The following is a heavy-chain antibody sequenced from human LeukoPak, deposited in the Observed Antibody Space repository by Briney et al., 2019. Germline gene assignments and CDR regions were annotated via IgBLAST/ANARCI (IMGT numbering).Heavy chain of an antibody. CDR2: IRHDEANS. D-gene: IGHD6-6*01. Sequence: GGSLRLSCAVSGFNLNSYAMHWVRQASGKGLEWVAVIRHDEANSFYADSVQGRFTISRDTSKKLLYLQMNSLRVEDTAVYYCAKEYTPSSPLGELDSWGQGTLVTVSS. J-gene: IGHJ4*02. CDR3: AKEYTPSSPLGELDS. V-gene: IGHV3-30*02. CDR1: GFNLNSYA.